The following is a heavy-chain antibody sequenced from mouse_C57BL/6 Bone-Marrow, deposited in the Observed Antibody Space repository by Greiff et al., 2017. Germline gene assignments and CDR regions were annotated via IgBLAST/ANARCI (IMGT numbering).Heavy chain of an antibody. CDR1: GFSLTSYG. V-gene: IGHV2-2*01. Sequence: QVQLQQSGPGLVQPSQSLSITCTVSGFSLTSYGVHWVRQSPGKGLEWLGVIWSGGSTDYNAAFISRLSISKDNSKSQVFFKMNSLQADDTAIYYCARNHYYGSSLYYFDYWGQGTTLTVSS. J-gene: IGHJ2*01. D-gene: IGHD1-1*01. CDR2: IWSGGST. CDR3: ARNHYYGSSLYYFDY.